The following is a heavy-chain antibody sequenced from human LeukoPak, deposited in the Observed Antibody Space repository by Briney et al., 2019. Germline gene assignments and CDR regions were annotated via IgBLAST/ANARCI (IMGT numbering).Heavy chain of an antibody. Sequence: SETLSLTCSVSGGSTSSSLYHWGRLRHPPGKGLEWIGIVFHSGNTYSSPSLQSRVAFSVDTSKNQFSLKLTSVTATDTAVDYCARQIVGTSWNYYYSYIDVWGKGTSVSVSS. CDR1: GGSTSSSLYH. J-gene: IGHJ6*03. CDR3: ARQIVGTSWNYYYSYIDV. CDR2: VFHSGNT. D-gene: IGHD1-1*01. V-gene: IGHV4-39*01.